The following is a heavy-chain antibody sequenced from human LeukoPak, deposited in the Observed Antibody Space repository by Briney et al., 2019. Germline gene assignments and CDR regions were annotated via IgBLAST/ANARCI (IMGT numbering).Heavy chain of an antibody. V-gene: IGHV4-59*01. CDR1: GDSISSYY. D-gene: IGHD3-10*01. J-gene: IGHJ5*02. CDR2: IYYSGST. CDR3: ARGRGDWFDP. Sequence: PSETLSLTCTVSGDSISSYYWSWIRQPPGKGLEWIGYIYYSGSTNYNPSLKSRVTISVDTSKNQFSLKLSSVTAADTAVYYCARGRGDWFDPWGQGTLVTVSS.